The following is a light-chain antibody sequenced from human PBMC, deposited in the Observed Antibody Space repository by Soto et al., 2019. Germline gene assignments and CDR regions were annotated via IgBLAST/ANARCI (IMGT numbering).Light chain of an antibody. V-gene: IGKV3-11*01. CDR3: QQRNDCASIT. Sequence: EFVLTQSPATLSVSPGERVTLSCRASQSVRSFLAWYQQKPGQAPRLLIYDASKRAPGIPVRFSGSGSGTDFTLTISSLEPEDFEVYYCQQRNDCASITFGQGRRLEIK. CDR1: QSVRSF. CDR2: DAS. J-gene: IGKJ5*01.